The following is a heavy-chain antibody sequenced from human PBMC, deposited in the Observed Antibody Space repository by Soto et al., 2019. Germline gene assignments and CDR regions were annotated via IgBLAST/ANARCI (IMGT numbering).Heavy chain of an antibody. D-gene: IGHD3-3*02. CDR1: GCTFSSYG. CDR2: ISYDGSNK. Sequence: QVQLVESGGGVVQPGRSLRLSCAASGCTFSSYGMHWVRQAPGKGLEWVAVISYDGSNKYYADSVKGRFTISRDNSKNTLYLQMNSLRAEDTAVYYCAKDSMTYYYYYGMDVWGQGTTVTVSS. CDR3: AKDSMTYYYYYGMDV. J-gene: IGHJ6*02. V-gene: IGHV3-30*18.